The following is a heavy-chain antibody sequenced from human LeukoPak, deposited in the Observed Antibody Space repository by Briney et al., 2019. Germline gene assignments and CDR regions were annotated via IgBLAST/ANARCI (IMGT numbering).Heavy chain of an antibody. J-gene: IGHJ4*02. CDR3: ARDGWL. CDR2: ISYDGSNK. D-gene: IGHD5-12*01. V-gene: IGHV3-30-3*01. CDR1: GFTFSSYA. Sequence: PGGSLRLSCAASGFTFSSYAMHWVRQAPGKGLEWVAVISYDGSNKYYADSVKGRFTISRDNSKNTLYLQMNSLRAEDTAVYYCARDGWLRGQGTLVTVSS.